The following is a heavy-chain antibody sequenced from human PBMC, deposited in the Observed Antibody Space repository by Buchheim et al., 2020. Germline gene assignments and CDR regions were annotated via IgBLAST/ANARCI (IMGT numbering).Heavy chain of an antibody. CDR3: AKGDTIFDPAYGMDV. J-gene: IGHJ6*02. Sequence: QVQLVESGGGVVQPGRSLRLSCAASGFTFSSYGMHWVRQAPGKGLEWVAVISYDGSNKYYADSVKGRFTISRDNSKNTLYLQMNSLRAEDTAVYYCAKGDTIFDPAYGMDVWGQGTT. CDR2: ISYDGSNK. CDR1: GFTFSSYG. V-gene: IGHV3-30*18. D-gene: IGHD3-3*01.